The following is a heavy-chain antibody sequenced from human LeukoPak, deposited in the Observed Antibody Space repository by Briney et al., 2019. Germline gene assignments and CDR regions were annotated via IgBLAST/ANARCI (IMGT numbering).Heavy chain of an antibody. V-gene: IGHV3-30-3*01. J-gene: IGHJ4*02. CDR3: ARGYLDYDFWSGYFDY. D-gene: IGHD3-3*01. CDR1: GFTFSSYA. CDR2: ISYDGSNK. Sequence: PGGSLRLSCAASGFTFSSYAMHWVRQAPGKGLEWVAVISYDGSNKYYADSVKGRFTISRDNSKNTLYLQMNSLRAEDTAVYYCARGYLDYDFWSGYFDYWGQGTLVTVSS.